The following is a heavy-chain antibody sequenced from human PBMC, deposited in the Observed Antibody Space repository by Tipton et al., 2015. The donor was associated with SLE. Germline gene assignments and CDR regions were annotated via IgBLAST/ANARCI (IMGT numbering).Heavy chain of an antibody. J-gene: IGHJ6*02. CDR3: ARDSLNWGSYYHGMDV. CDR2: IFYTGST. V-gene: IGHV4-59*01. D-gene: IGHD3-16*01. Sequence: LRLSCAVYGGSFSGYYWTWIRQPPGKGLEWIGHIFYTGSTRYNPSLKSRVTISVDTSKSQFSLKLSSVTAADTAVYYCARDSLNWGSYYHGMDVWGQGTTVTVSS. CDR1: GGSFSGYY.